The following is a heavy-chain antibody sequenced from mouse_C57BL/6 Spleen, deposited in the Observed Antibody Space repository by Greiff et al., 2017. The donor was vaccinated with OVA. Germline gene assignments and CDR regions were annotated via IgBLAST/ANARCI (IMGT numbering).Heavy chain of an antibody. CDR1: GFTFSNYW. J-gene: IGHJ3*01. CDR2: IRLKSDNYAT. CDR3: TVNWDRFAY. Sequence: EVKLMESGGGLVQPGGSMKLSCVASGFTFSNYWMNWVRQSPEKGLEWVAQIRLKSDNYATNYAESVKGRFTISRDDSKSSVYLQMNNLRAEDTGIYYCTVNWDRFAYWGQGTLVTVSA. D-gene: IGHD4-1*01. V-gene: IGHV6-3*01.